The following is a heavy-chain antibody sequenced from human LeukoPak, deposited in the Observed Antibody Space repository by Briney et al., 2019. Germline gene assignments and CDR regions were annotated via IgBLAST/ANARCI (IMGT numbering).Heavy chain of an antibody. D-gene: IGHD6-19*01. CDR2: MMYDGSET. V-gene: IGHV3-7*05. CDR3: ARTSSGWGFDF. J-gene: IGHJ4*02. Sequence: GGSLRLSCAASGFTFKTYWMNWVRQPPGKGLQWVATMMYDGSETFYVDSVKGRFTISRDNTKTSLYLQMNSLRAEDTALYYCARTSSGWGFDFWGQGALVTVSS. CDR1: GFTFKTYW.